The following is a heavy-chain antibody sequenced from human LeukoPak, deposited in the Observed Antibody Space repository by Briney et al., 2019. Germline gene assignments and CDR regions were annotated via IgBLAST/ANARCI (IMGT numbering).Heavy chain of an antibody. CDR2: IYSGDRT. J-gene: IGHJ4*02. CDR1: GFSVNNLY. D-gene: IGHD5-18*01. Sequence: GESLKISCAASGFSVNNLYMSWVRPAPGKGLEWVSVIYSGDRTYYADSVKGRFTISRDTSKNTVYLQMNSLRPEETAVYYCARDGEYSYGYGFDYWGQGTLVTVSS. CDR3: ARDGEYSYGYGFDY. V-gene: IGHV3-66*01.